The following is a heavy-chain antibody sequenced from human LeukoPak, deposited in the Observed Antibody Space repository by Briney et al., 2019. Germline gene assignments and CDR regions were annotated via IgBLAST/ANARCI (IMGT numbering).Heavy chain of an antibody. D-gene: IGHD3-10*01. CDR1: GFVFDDYA. J-gene: IGHJ4*02. Sequence: PGGSLRLSCEPSGFVFDDYAMHWIRQAPGRGLEWVSVISWSGGTSYADSVKGRFTVSRDNTKNSLFLHMNSLRPNDTALYYCVKDTSPTYYGYFDSWGRGTLVTVSS. V-gene: IGHV3-43D*03. CDR3: VKDTSPTYYGYFDS. CDR2: ISWSGGT.